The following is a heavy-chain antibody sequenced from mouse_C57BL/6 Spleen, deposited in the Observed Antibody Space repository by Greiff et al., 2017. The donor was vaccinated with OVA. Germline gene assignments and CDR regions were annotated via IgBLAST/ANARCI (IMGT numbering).Heavy chain of an antibody. J-gene: IGHJ1*03. Sequence: DVKLVESEGGLVQPGSSMKLSCTASGFTFSDYYMAWVRQVPEKGLEWVANINYDGSSTYYLDSLKSRFIISRDNAKNILYLQMSSLKSEDTATYYCARGHYGSSHWYFDVWGTGTTVTVSS. V-gene: IGHV5-16*01. D-gene: IGHD1-1*01. CDR2: INYDGSST. CDR1: GFTFSDYY. CDR3: ARGHYGSSHWYFDV.